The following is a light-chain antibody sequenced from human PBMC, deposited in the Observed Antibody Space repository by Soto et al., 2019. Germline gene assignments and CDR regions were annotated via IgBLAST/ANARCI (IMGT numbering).Light chain of an antibody. CDR3: HQRYNWPRVT. J-gene: IGKJ5*01. CDR2: DVS. Sequence: EIVLTQSPATLSLSPGERATLSCRASQSVSSYLAWYQQKPGQAPRLLIYDVSNRATGIPARFSGSGSGTDFTLTITSLEPEDFAVYFCHQRYNWPRVTLGQGTRLEIK. CDR1: QSVSSY. V-gene: IGKV3-11*01.